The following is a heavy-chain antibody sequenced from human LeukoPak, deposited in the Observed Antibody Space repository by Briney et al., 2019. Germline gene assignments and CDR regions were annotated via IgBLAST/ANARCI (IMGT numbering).Heavy chain of an antibody. Sequence: SVKVSCKASGGTFSSYAISWVRQAPGQGLEWMGGIIPIFGTANYAQKFQGRVTITADESTSTAYMELGSLRSEDTAVYYCARGQGGLGSHSSPIDYWGQGTLVTVSS. D-gene: IGHD6-13*01. V-gene: IGHV1-69*13. CDR3: ARGQGGLGSHSSPIDY. CDR1: GGTFSSYA. J-gene: IGHJ4*02. CDR2: IIPIFGTA.